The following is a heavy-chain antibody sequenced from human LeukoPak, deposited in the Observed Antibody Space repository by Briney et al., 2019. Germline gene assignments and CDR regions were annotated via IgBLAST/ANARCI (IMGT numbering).Heavy chain of an antibody. CDR1: GYTFTGYY. J-gene: IGHJ5*02. Sequence: ASVKVSCKASGYTFTGYYMHWVRQAPGQGLEWMGWINPNSGGTNYAQKFQGRVTMTRDTSTSTVYMELSSLRCEDTAVYYCARGGVVRAIFGVVIIGRAWFDPWGQGTLVTVSS. V-gene: IGHV1-2*02. CDR2: INPNSGGT. D-gene: IGHD3-3*01. CDR3: ARGGVVRAIFGVVIIGRAWFDP.